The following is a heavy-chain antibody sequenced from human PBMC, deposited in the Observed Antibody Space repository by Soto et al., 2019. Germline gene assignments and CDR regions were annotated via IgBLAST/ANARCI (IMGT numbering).Heavy chain of an antibody. Sequence: QVQLVQSGAEVKKPGSSVKVSCKASGGTVSSYTISWVRQAPGQGLEWMGRIIPILGIANYAQKFQGRVTITADKSTSTAYMELSSLRSEDTAVYYCARYPGIAAAGFDYWGQGTLVTVSS. D-gene: IGHD6-13*01. V-gene: IGHV1-69*02. J-gene: IGHJ4*02. CDR2: IIPILGIA. CDR3: ARYPGIAAAGFDY. CDR1: GGTVSSYT.